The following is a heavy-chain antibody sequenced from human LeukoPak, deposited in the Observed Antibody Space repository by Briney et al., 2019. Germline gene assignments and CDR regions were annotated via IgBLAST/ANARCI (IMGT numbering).Heavy chain of an antibody. D-gene: IGHD3-10*01. Sequence: SETLSLTCTVSGYSIRSDHYWGWIRQPPGKGLEWIGNIFHSENTYYNPSLKSRVTISLDTSKNHFSLKVSSVTAADTAVYYCAREYLEYGSGNDYFDYWGQGTLVTVSS. J-gene: IGHJ4*02. CDR3: AREYLEYGSGNDYFDY. CDR1: GYSIRSDHY. V-gene: IGHV4-38-2*02. CDR2: IFHSENT.